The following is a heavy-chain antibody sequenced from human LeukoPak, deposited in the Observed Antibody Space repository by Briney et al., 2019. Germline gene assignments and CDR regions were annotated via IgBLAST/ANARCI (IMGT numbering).Heavy chain of an antibody. V-gene: IGHV3-23*01. CDR2: ISGSGGST. D-gene: IGHD4-17*01. Sequence: GGSLRLSCAASGFTFRSYAMSCVRQAPGKGLEWVSAISGSGGSTYYADSVKGGFTISRDNSKNTLYLQINSLRAEDTAVYYCAIDGGEGYGDYVFDYWRQGTLVTVSS. J-gene: IGHJ4*02. CDR1: GFTFRSYA. CDR3: AIDGGEGYGDYVFDY.